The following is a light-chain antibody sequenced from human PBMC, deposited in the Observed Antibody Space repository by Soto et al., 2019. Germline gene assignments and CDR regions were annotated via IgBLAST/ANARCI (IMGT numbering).Light chain of an antibody. Sequence: DIQMTQSPSTLSASVGDRATITCRASQSISSWLAWYQQKPGKAPKLLIYDASSLESGVPSRFSGSGSGTEFTLTISSLQPDDFATYYCQQYNSYSPLTFGGGTKVEIK. V-gene: IGKV1-5*01. J-gene: IGKJ4*01. CDR2: DAS. CDR3: QQYNSYSPLT. CDR1: QSISSW.